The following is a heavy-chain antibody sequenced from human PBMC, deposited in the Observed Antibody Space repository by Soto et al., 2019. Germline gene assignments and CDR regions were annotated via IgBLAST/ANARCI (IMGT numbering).Heavy chain of an antibody. D-gene: IGHD3-10*01. Sequence: EVQLVESGGGLVQPGGSLRLSCAASGFTFSSYWMHWVRQAPGKGLVWVSRINSDGSSTSYADSVKGRFTISRDNAKNTLYVQMNSLRAEDTAVYYCARGGVQSVRGVIITAGHYYYYMDVWGKGTTVTVSS. CDR3: ARGGVQSVRGVIITAGHYYYYMDV. J-gene: IGHJ6*03. V-gene: IGHV3-74*01. CDR2: INSDGSST. CDR1: GFTFSSYW.